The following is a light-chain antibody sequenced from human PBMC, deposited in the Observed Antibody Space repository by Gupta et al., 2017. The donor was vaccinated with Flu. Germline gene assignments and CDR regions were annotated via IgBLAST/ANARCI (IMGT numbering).Light chain of an antibody. J-gene: IGKJ2*01. CDR1: QNINYD. V-gene: IGKV3-15*01. CDR2: GAS. Sequence: DIVLTQSPATLSVSPGERATLSCRASQNINYDLAWYQQKPGQAPRLLFYGASTRATGVAARFSGSGSGTEFTLTISSLQSEDFAVYYCHQYNNWPPHTFGQGTKLEIK. CDR3: HQYNNWPPHT.